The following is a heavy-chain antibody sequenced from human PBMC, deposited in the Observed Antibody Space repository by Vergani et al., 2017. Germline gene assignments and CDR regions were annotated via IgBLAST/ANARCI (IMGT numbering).Heavy chain of an antibody. D-gene: IGHD5-12*01. V-gene: IGHV3-23*01. J-gene: IGHJ6*02. Sequence: EVQLLESGGDLVQPGGSLRLSCAASGFTFNHCAMNWVRQAPGKGLEWVSGISGSGGSTYYAGSVKGRFTISRDSSKNTLYLQMNSLSAGDTAVYYCAKANPRNSGYEYLYYYHAMDVWGQGTTVTVSS. CDR2: ISGSGGST. CDR1: GFTFNHCA. CDR3: AKANPRNSGYEYLYYYHAMDV.